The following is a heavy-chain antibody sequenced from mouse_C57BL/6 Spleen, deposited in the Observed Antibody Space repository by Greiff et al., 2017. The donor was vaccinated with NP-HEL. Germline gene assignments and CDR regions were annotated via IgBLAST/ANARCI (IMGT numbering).Heavy chain of an antibody. V-gene: IGHV7-3*01. CDR2: IRNKANGYTT. CDR3: ARIYYDYDRGEGYYAMDY. J-gene: IGHJ4*01. D-gene: IGHD2-4*01. CDR1: GFTFTDYY. Sequence: DVHLVESGGGLVQPGGSLSLSCAASGFTFTDYYMSWVRQPPGKALEWLGFIRNKANGYTTEYSASVKGRFTISRDNSQSILYLQMNALRAEDSATYYCARIYYDYDRGEGYYAMDYWGQGTSVTVSS.